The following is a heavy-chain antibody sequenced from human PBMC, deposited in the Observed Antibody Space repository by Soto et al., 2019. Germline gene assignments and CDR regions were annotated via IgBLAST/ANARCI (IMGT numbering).Heavy chain of an antibody. D-gene: IGHD6-19*01. CDR2: ISGSGGST. CDR3: TKNALQGAVAHPTWFDP. Sequence: GSLRLSCAASGFTFSNYAMNWVRQAPGKGLEWVSAISGSGGSTYYADSVKGRFTISRDNSKNTLYVQMNSLRAEDTAVYYCTKNALQGAVAHPTWFDPWSQVNLVTVS. CDR1: GFTFSNYA. V-gene: IGHV3-23*01. J-gene: IGHJ5*02.